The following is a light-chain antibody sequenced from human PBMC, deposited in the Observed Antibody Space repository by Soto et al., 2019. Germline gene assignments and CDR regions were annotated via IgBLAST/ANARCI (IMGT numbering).Light chain of an antibody. V-gene: IGKV2D-29*01. CDR3: MQSIQALT. CDR1: QSLWYRDGKTY. J-gene: IGKJ4*01. CDR2: GLS. Sequence: IVMTQTPLSLSVAAGQPASISCKSSQSLWYRDGKTYLYWYVQKPGQPPQLLIYGLSNRFSGVPDRFSGGGSGTDFTLKISRVEAEDVGVYYCMQSIQALTFGGGTKLEIK.